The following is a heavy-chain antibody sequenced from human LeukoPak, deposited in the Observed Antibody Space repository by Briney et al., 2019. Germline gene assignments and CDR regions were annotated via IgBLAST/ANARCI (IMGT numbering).Heavy chain of an antibody. D-gene: IGHD6-13*01. CDR2: FDPEDGET. CDR3: VTYLLAAAGDADY. Sequence: ASVKVSCKVSGYTLTELSMHWVRQAPGKGLEWMGVFDPEDGETIYAQKFQGRVTMTEDTSTDTAYMELSSLRSEDTAVYYCVTYLLAAAGDADYWGQGTLVTVSS. V-gene: IGHV1-24*01. CDR1: GYTLTELS. J-gene: IGHJ4*02.